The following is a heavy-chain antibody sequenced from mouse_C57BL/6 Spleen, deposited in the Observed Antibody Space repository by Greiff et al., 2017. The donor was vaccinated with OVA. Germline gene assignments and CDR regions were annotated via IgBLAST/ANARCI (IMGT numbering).Heavy chain of an antibody. Sequence: QVQLQQSGAELAKPGASVKLSCKASGYPFTSYWMHWVKQRPGQGLEWIGYINPSSGYTTYTQKFKDKATLTADKSSSTAYMQLSSLTYEDSAVYYCARRTNWDVFDYWGQGTTLTVSS. J-gene: IGHJ2*01. CDR2: INPSSGYT. CDR1: GYPFTSYW. CDR3: ARRTNWDVFDY. D-gene: IGHD4-1*01. V-gene: IGHV1-7*01.